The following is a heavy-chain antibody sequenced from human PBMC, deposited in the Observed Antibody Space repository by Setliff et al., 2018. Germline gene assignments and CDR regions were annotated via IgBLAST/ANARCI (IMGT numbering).Heavy chain of an antibody. CDR1: GYTFTDYY. Sequence: ASVKVSCKASGYTFTDYYMHWVQQAPGQGLEWMGRVDPEDGETIYAEKFQGRVTITADTSADTAYMELSSLRSEDTAVYYCATAPITMVRGVIPTNWFDPLGQGTLVTVSS. D-gene: IGHD3-10*01. J-gene: IGHJ5*02. CDR2: VDPEDGET. V-gene: IGHV1-69-2*01. CDR3: ATAPITMVRGVIPTNWFDP.